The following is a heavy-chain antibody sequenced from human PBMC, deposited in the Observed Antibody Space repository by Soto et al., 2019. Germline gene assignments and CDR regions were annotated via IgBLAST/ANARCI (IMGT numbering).Heavy chain of an antibody. CDR1: GFTFSSYA. CDR3: GNARIDLGVAVAATNY. Sequence: EVQLLESGGGLVQPGGSLRLSCAASGFTFSSYAMSWVRQAPGKGLEWVSAISGSGGSTYYADSVKGRFTISRDNSKNTLDLHMNSVRAEDTAVYYCGNARIDLGVAVAATNYWGQGTLVTVSS. J-gene: IGHJ4*02. D-gene: IGHD2-15*01. CDR2: ISGSGGST. V-gene: IGHV3-23*01.